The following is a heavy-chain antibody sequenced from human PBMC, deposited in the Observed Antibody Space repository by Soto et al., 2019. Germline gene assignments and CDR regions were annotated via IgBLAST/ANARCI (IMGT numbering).Heavy chain of an antibody. CDR2: ISSSSSYI. V-gene: IGHV3-21*01. Sequence: GGSLRLSCAASGFTFSSYSMNWVRQAPGKGLEWVSSISSSSSYIYYADSVKGRFTISRDNAKNSLYLQMNSLRAEDTAVYYCARCGAIAAAGLCPQVYRGQGTLVTAPQ. D-gene: IGHD6-13*01. J-gene: IGHJ4*02. CDR3: ARCGAIAAAGLCPQVY. CDR1: GFTFSSYS.